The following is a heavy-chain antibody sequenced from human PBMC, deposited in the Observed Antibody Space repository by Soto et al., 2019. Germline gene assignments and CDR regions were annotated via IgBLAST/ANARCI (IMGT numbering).Heavy chain of an antibody. J-gene: IGHJ6*03. CDR3: AKDPRPTSHYYYYYMDV. V-gene: IGHV3-30*18. CDR1: GFTFSSYG. CDR2: ISYDGSNK. Sequence: PGGSLRLSCAASGFTFSSYGMHWVRQAPGKGLEWVAVISYDGSNKYYADSVKGRFTISRDNSKNTLYLQMNSLRAEDTAVYYCAKDPRPTSHYYYYYMDVWGKGTTVTVS.